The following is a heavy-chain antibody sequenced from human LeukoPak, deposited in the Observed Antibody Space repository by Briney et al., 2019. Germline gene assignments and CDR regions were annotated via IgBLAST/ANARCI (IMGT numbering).Heavy chain of an antibody. CDR2: ISGNGGST. CDR3: AREWRYYDSSGYSSDAFDI. CDR1: GFTFSSYA. J-gene: IGHJ3*02. D-gene: IGHD3-22*01. V-gene: IGHV3-23*01. Sequence: GGSLRLSCAASGFTFSSYAMSWVRQAPGKGLEWVSAISGNGGSTYYADSVKGRFTISRDNAKSTLYLQMNSLRAEDTAVYYCAREWRYYDSSGYSSDAFDIWGQGTMVTVSS.